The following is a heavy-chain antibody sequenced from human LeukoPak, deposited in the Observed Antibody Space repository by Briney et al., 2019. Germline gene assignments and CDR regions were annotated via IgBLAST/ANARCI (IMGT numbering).Heavy chain of an antibody. CDR3: ARLGNYGDYLPRDY. Sequence: GASLKISRQGSGSSFTSYWIGWVRQMPGKGLEWMGIIYPGDSDTRYSPSFQGQVTLSADKSISTAYLQWSSLKASDTAMYYCARLGNYGDYLPRDYWGQGTLVTVSS. V-gene: IGHV5-51*01. D-gene: IGHD4-17*01. J-gene: IGHJ4*02. CDR2: IYPGDSDT. CDR1: GSSFTSYW.